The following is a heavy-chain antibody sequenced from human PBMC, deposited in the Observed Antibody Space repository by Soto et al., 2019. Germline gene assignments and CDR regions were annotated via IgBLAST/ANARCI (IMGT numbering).Heavy chain of an antibody. CDR2: ISGNGART. CDR3: AKVPGHYCSSTSCYGF. V-gene: IGHV3-23*04. D-gene: IGHD2-2*01. J-gene: IGHJ4*02. CDR1: GFTFSTYA. Sequence: EVQLVESGGGLVQPGGSLRLSCAVSGFTFSTYAMGWVRQAPGKGLEWVSAISGNGARTYYADSVKGRFTVSRDNSRNTLYLQMNSLRAEDTAVYYCAKVPGHYCSSTSCYGFWGQGTLVTVSS.